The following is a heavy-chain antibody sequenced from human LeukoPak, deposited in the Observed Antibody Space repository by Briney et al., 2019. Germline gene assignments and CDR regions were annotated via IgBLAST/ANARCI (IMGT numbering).Heavy chain of an antibody. D-gene: IGHD6-13*01. CDR2: INTNTGNP. CDR3: VRDAGGERRESSCLYY. CDR1: GYTFTRYS. J-gene: IGHJ4*02. Sequence: ASVKVSCKASGYTFTRYSIYWLRQAPGQGLEWMGWINTNTGNPTYAQGFTGRFVFSLDTSISTAYLQISSLKAEDTAVYYCVRDAGGERRESSCLYYWGQGTLVTVSS. V-gene: IGHV7-4-1*02.